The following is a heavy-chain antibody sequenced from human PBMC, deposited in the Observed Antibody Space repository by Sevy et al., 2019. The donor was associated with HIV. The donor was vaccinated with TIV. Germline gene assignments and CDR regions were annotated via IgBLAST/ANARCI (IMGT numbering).Heavy chain of an antibody. D-gene: IGHD1-7*01. CDR1: GFTFDDYA. J-gene: IGHJ3*02. V-gene: IGHV3-9*01. CDR3: AKDMGRGSSITGTRGDAFDI. Sequence: GGSLRLSCAASGFTFDDYAMHWVRQAPGKGLEWVSGISWNSGSIGYADSVKGRFTISRDNAKNSLYLQMNSLRAEDTALYYCAKDMGRGSSITGTRGDAFDIWGQGTMVTVSS. CDR2: ISWNSGSI.